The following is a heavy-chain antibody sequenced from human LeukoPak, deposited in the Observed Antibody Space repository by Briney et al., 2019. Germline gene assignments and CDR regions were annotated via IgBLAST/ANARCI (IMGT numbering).Heavy chain of an antibody. CDR2: INTDGSST. CDR1: GFTFSSYW. J-gene: IGHJ4*02. V-gene: IGHV3-74*01. CDR3: ARVQVDTAMEW. D-gene: IGHD5-18*01. Sequence: GGSLRLSCAASGFTFSSYWMHWVRQAPGKGLVWVSRINTDGSSTSYADSVKGRFTISRDNAKNTLYLQMNSLRAEDTAVYYCARVQVDTAMEWWGQGTLVTVSS.